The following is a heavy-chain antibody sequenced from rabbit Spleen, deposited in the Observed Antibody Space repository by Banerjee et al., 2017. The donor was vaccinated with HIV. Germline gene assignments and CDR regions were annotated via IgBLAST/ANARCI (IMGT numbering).Heavy chain of an antibody. CDR2: IYAGSSGSS. V-gene: IGHV1S40*01. CDR3: ARDAGSYDYIDVYFNL. Sequence: QSLEESGGDLVKPEGSLTLTCTASGFSFSSNYYMCWVRQAPGKGLEWITCIYAGSSGSSYYASWAKGRFTISKSSSTTVTLQMTSLTAADTATYFCARDAGSYDYIDVYFNLWGPGTLVTVS. J-gene: IGHJ4*01. CDR1: GFSFSSNYY. D-gene: IGHD8-1*01.